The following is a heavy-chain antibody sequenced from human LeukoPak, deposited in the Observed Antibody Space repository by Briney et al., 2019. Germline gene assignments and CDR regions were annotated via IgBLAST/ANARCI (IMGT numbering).Heavy chain of an antibody. CDR3: ARDRGGLSPYFDY. Sequence: SETLSLTCTASGGSISSGSYYWSWIRQPAGKGLEWIGRIYTSGSTNYNPSLKSRVTISVDTSKNQFSLKLSSVTAADTAVYYCARDRGGLSPYFDYWGQGTLVTVSS. CDR2: IYTSGST. D-gene: IGHD3-16*01. CDR1: GGSISSGSYY. V-gene: IGHV4-61*02. J-gene: IGHJ4*02.